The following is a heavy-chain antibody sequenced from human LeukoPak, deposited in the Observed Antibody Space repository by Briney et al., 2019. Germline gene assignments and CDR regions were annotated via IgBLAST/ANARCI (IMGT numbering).Heavy chain of an antibody. V-gene: IGHV3-30*04. D-gene: IGHD3-22*01. CDR3: ARDDPTMRLKSGDS. CDR2: ISYDGSNK. Sequence: GGSLRLSCAASGFTFSSYAMHWVRQAPGKGLEWVAVISYDGSNKYYADSVKGRFTISRDNSKNTLYLQMNSLRAEDTAVYYCARDDPTMRLKSGDSWGQGTLVTVSS. J-gene: IGHJ5*01. CDR1: GFTFSSYA.